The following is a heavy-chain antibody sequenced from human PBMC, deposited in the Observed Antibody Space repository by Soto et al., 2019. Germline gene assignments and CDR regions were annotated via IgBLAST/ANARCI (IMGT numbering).Heavy chain of an antibody. J-gene: IGHJ6*02. D-gene: IGHD3-10*01. CDR1: GFSFSRYG. CDR3: ARGGVNSPPYYGMDV. Sequence: QVQLVESGGGVVQPGRSLRLSCAASGFSFSRYGMHWVRQAPGKGLEWVAVISYDGSNKYYADSVKGRFTISRDIYKNAWELRIQRRITEDAAAYYCARGGVNSPPYYGMDVWGQGTTVTVSS. CDR2: ISYDGSNK. V-gene: IGHV3-30*03.